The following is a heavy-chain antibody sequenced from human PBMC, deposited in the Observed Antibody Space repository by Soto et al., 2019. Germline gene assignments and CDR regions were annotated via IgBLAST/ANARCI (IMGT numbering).Heavy chain of an antibody. CDR1: GFIFSTYS. CDR2: ISTSTSTI. Sequence: QAGGSRRLSCAASGFIFSTYSMNWVRQAPGKGLEWVSYISTSTSTIYYADSVKGRFTISRDNAKNSLYLQMNSLRDEDMAVYFCARDGRAKSAYSSDSYDFSGMDVWGQGTTVTVSS. V-gene: IGHV3-48*02. D-gene: IGHD3-3*01. CDR3: ARDGRAKSAYSSDSYDFSGMDV. J-gene: IGHJ6*02.